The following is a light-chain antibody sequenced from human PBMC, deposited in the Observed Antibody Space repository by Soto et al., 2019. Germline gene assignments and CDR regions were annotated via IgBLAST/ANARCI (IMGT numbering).Light chain of an antibody. CDR2: DNN. J-gene: IGLJ2*01. V-gene: IGLV1-51*01. CDR1: SSNIGNNY. CDR3: GAWDNNLSADVV. Sequence: QSVLTQPPSVSAAPGQTVTISCSGSSSNIGNNYVSWYQQLPGTAPKLLIYDNNKRPSGIPDRFSGSKSGTSATLGITGLQTGDEADYYCGAWDNNLSADVVFGGGTKLTVL.